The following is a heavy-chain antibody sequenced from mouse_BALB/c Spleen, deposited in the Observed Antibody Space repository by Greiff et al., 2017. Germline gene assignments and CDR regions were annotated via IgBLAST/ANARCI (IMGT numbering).Heavy chain of an antibody. CDR3: ARDPLYDGTFYAMDY. D-gene: IGHD2-12*01. CDR2: IWGDGST. J-gene: IGHJ4*01. V-gene: IGHV2-6-7*01. CDR1: GFSLTGYG. Sequence: VNVVESGPGLVAPSQSLSITCTVSGFSLTGYGVNWVRQPPGKGLEWLGMIWGDGSTDYNSALKSRLSISKDNSKSQVFLKMNSLQTDDTARYYCARDPLYDGTFYAMDYWGQGTSVTVSS.